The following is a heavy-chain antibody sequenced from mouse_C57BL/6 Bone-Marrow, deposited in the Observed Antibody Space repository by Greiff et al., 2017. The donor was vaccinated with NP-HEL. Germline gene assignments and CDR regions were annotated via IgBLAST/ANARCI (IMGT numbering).Heavy chain of an antibody. V-gene: IGHV3-8*01. Sequence: ESGPGLAKPSQTLSLTCSVTGYSITSDYWNWIRKFPGNKLEYMGYISYSGSTYYNPSLKSRISITRDTSKNQYYLQLNSVTTEDTATYYCAASLTGKRAWFAYWGQGTLVTVSA. CDR3: AASLTGKRAWFAY. J-gene: IGHJ3*01. CDR2: ISYSGST. D-gene: IGHD4-1*01. CDR1: GYSITSDY.